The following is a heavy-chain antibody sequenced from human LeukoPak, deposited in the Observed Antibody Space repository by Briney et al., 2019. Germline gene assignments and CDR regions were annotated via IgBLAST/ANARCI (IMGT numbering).Heavy chain of an antibody. V-gene: IGHV4-31*03. CDR3: ARESPELGLDY. CDR2: IYYSGST. Sequence: SQTLSLTCTVSGGSISSGGYYWSWNRQHPGKGLEWIGYIYYSGSTYYNPSLKSRVTISVDTSKNQFSLKLSSVTAADTAVYYCARESPELGLDYWGQGTLVTVSS. J-gene: IGHJ4*02. CDR1: GGSISSGGYY. D-gene: IGHD1-14*01.